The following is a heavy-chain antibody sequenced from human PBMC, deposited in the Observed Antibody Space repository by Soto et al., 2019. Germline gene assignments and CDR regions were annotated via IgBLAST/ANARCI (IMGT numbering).Heavy chain of an antibody. D-gene: IGHD3-3*01. CDR2: INHSGST. J-gene: IGHJ4*02. CDR1: GGSFSGYY. Sequence: SETLSLTCAVYGGSFSGYYWSWIRQPPGKGLEWIGEINHSGSTNYNPSLKSRVTISVDTSKNQFSLKLSSVTAADTAVYYCARRPLEWLSWYYFDYWGQGTLVTVSS. V-gene: IGHV4-34*01. CDR3: ARRPLEWLSWYYFDY.